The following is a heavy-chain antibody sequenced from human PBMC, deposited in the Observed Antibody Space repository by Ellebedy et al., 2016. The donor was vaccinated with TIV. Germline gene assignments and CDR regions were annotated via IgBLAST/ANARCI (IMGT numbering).Heavy chain of an antibody. CDR3: ARPPAAVAGQDY. D-gene: IGHD6-19*01. J-gene: IGHJ4*02. CDR2: IVGSGA. Sequence: GESLKISCAASGFTFSPYAMAWVRQAPGKGLEWVSGIVGSGAEKYADSVKGRFTISRDNSKRKVDLQMRSVRAEDTAVYYCARPPAAVAGQDYWGQGTPVTVSS. V-gene: IGHV3-23*01. CDR1: GFTFSPYA.